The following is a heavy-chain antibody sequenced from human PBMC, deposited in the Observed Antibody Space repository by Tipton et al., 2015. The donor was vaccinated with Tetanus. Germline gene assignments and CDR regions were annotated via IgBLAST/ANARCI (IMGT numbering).Heavy chain of an antibody. CDR3: ASMGGYDLPCFDY. CDR1: GFTFSSYW. CDR2: IKQDGREK. V-gene: IGHV3-7*01. Sequence: SLRLSCAASGFTFSSYWMSWVRQAPGKGLEWVANIKQDGREKYYVDSVKGRFTISRDNAKNSLYLQMNSLRAEDTAVYYCASMGGYDLPCFDYWGQGTLVTVSS. J-gene: IGHJ4*02. D-gene: IGHD5-12*01.